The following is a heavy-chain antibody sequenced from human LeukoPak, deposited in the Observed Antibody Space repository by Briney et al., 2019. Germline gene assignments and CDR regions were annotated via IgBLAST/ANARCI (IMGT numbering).Heavy chain of an antibody. V-gene: IGHV4-39*01. D-gene: IGHD1-26*01. Sequence: SETLSLTCTVSGGSISSSSYYWGWIRQPPGKGLEWIGSIYYSGSTYYNPSLKGRVAISVDTSKNQFSLKLSSVTAADTAVYYCARSGSKPSGGAFDLWGQGTMVTVSS. CDR1: GGSISSSSYY. CDR3: ARSGSKPSGGAFDL. J-gene: IGHJ3*01. CDR2: IYYSGST.